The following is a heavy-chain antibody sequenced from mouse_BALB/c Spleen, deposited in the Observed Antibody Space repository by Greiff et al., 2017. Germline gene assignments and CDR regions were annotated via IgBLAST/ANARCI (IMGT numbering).Heavy chain of an antibody. J-gene: IGHJ2*01. CDR3: ARFHYYGSRYRFDY. V-gene: IGHV1-9*01. D-gene: IGHD1-1*01. CDR2: ILPGSGST. CDR1: GYTFSSYW. Sequence: VKLMESGAELMKPGASVKISCKATGYTFSSYWIEWVKQRPGHGLEWIGEILPGSGSTNYNEKFKGKATFTADTSSNTAYMQLSSLTSEDSAVYYCARFHYYGSRYRFDYGGQGTTLTVSS.